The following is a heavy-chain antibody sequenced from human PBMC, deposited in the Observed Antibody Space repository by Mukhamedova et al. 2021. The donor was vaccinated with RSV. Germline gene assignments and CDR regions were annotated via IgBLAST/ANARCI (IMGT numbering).Heavy chain of an antibody. V-gene: IGHV3-15*01. CDR2: ILSEGSGGTV. Sequence: GLEWVGRILSEGSGGTVDYAAPVKGRFTISRDDSKNTLYLEMNSLKTEDTAVYYCATPTTWELRHYFDTWGQGALVAVSS. CDR3: ATPTTWELRHYFDT. J-gene: IGHJ4*02. D-gene: IGHD1-7*01.